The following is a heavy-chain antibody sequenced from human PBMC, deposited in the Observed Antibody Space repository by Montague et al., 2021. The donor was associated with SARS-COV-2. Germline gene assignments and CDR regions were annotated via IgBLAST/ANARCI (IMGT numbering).Heavy chain of an antibody. J-gene: IGHJ2*01. V-gene: IGHV6-1*01. CDR2: KKYN. D-gene: IGHD2-21*02. Sequence: KKYNDYAVSVKSRVIINPDTSNNRISLQLSSVTPEDTAVYYCARAYCGGDCYVYWYFDLWGRGTLVNVSS. CDR3: ARAYCGGDCYVYWYFDL.